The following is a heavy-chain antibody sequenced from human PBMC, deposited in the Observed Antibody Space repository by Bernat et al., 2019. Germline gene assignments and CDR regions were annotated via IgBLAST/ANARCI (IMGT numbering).Heavy chain of an antibody. J-gene: IGHJ6*02. Sequence: QVQLVESGGGVVQPGRSLRLSCAASGFTFSSYGMHWVRQAPGKGLEWVAVIWYDGSNKYYADSVKGRFTISRDNSKNTLYLQMNSLRAEDTAVYYCAGDGVTTFNYYYGMDVWGQGTTVTVSS. V-gene: IGHV3-33*01. CDR3: AGDGVTTFNYYYGMDV. CDR1: GFTFSSYG. CDR2: IWYDGSNK. D-gene: IGHD4-17*01.